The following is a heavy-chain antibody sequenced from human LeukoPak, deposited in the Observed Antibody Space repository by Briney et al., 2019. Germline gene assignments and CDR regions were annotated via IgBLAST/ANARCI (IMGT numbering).Heavy chain of an antibody. CDR1: GGSISSYY. V-gene: IGHV4-59*08. CDR3: ARLASGSYGPLTPFDY. Sequence: ASETLSLTCTVSGGSISSYYWSWIRQPPGKGLEWMGVIYYSGSTNYNPSLKSRVTISVDTSKNQFSLRLSSVTAADTAVYYSARLASGSYGPLTPFDYWGQGTLVTVSS. D-gene: IGHD1-26*01. J-gene: IGHJ4*02. CDR2: IYYSGST.